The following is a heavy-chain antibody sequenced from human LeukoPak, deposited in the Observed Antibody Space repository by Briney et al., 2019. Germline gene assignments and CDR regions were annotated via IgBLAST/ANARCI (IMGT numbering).Heavy chain of an antibody. CDR3: AKDVYCDSSGSNRFDY. V-gene: IGHV3-9*01. CDR2: ISWNSGSI. J-gene: IGHJ4*02. CDR1: GFTFNDYA. Sequence: PGGSLRLSCAASGFTFNDYAMHWVRQAPGKGLEWVSGISWNSGSIDYADSVKGRFTISRDNAKNSLYLQMNSLRAEDTAFYYCAKDVYCDSSGSNRFDYWGQGTLVTVSS. D-gene: IGHD3-22*01.